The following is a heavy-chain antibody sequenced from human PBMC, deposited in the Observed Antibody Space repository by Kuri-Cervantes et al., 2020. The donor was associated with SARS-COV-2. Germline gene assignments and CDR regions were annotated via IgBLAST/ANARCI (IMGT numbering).Heavy chain of an antibody. J-gene: IGHJ4*02. V-gene: IGHV4-34*01. D-gene: IGHD2/OR15-2a*01. CDR3: ARGENTIWEFDY. CDR1: GGSFSGYY. Sequence: GSLRLSCAVYGGSFSGYYWSWIRQPPGKGLEWIGEINHSGSTNYNPSLKSRVTISVDTSKNQFSLKLSSVTAADTAVYYCARGENTIWEFDYWGQGTLVTGSS. CDR2: INHSGST.